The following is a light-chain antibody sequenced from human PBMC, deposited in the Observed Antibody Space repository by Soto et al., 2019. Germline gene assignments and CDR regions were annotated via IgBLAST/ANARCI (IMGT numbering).Light chain of an antibody. CDR3: QQRSNWPT. CDR2: AAS. J-gene: IGKJ2*01. CDR1: QSVSSY. Sequence: EIVLTQSPATLSLSAGERATLSCRASQSVSSYLAWYQQKPGQAPRLLIYAASTMATGTPARFSGSGSGTDFTLTISSQEPEDFAVYYCQQRSNWPTFGQGTKLEIK. V-gene: IGKV3-11*01.